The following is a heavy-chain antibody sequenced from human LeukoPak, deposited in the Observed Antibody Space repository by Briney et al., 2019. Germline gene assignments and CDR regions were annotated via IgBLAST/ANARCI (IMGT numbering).Heavy chain of an antibody. D-gene: IGHD3-22*01. Sequence: GGSLRLSCAASGFTFSSYAMSWVRQAPGKGLEWVSAISGSGGSTYYADSVKGRFTISRDNSKNTLYLQMNSLRAEDTAVYYCAKDFYYYDSSGYYRAYWGQGTLVTVSS. CDR1: GFTFSSYA. CDR2: ISGSGGST. CDR3: AKDFYYYDSSGYYRAY. V-gene: IGHV3-23*01. J-gene: IGHJ4*02.